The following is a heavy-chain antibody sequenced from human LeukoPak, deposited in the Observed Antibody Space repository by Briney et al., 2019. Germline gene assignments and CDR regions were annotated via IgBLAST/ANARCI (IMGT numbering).Heavy chain of an antibody. D-gene: IGHD2-2*01. J-gene: IGHJ4*02. CDR2: INHSGST. Sequence: PSETLSLTCAVYGGSFSGYYWSWIRQPPGKGLEWIGEINHSGSTNYNPSLKSRVTVSVDTSKNQFSLKLSSVTAADTAVYYCARDVNGIVVPAAPYSDYWGQGALVTVSS. V-gene: IGHV4-34*01. CDR1: GGSFSGYY. CDR3: ARDVNGIVVPAAPYSDY.